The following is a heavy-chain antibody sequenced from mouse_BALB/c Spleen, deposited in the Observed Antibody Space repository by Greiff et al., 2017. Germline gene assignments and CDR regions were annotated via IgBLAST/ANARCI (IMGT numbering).Heavy chain of an antibody. J-gene: IGHJ4*01. D-gene: IGHD2-14*01. CDR3: ARDADYRYEGYYAMDY. Sequence: EVKVVESGGGLVKPGGSLKLSCAASGFTFSDYYMYWVRQTPEKRLEWVATISDGGSYTYYPDSVKGRFTISRDNAKNNLYLQMSSLKSEDTAMYYCARDADYRYEGYYAMDYWGQGTSVTVSS. CDR2: ISDGGSYT. CDR1: GFTFSDYY. V-gene: IGHV5-4*02.